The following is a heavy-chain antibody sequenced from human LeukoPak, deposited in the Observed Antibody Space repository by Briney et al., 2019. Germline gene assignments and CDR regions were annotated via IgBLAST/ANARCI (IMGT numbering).Heavy chain of an antibody. J-gene: IGHJ6*03. CDR2: IRYDGSDK. Sequence: GGSLRLSCAASGFTFSNYGMYWVRQAPGKGLEWVAFIRYDGSDKFYADSVKGRFTISRDNSKNTLYLQMNSLRAEDTAVYYCAKEGIHMHYYYMDVWGKGATVTVSS. D-gene: IGHD6-13*01. V-gene: IGHV3-30*02. CDR1: GFTFSNYG. CDR3: AKEGIHMHYYYMDV.